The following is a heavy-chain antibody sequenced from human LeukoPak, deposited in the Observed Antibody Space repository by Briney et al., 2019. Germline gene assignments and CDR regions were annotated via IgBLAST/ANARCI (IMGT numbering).Heavy chain of an antibody. CDR2: IYYSGST. V-gene: IGHV4-39*01. D-gene: IGHD3-16*02. J-gene: IGHJ4*02. CDR1: GGSISSSSYY. CDR3: ARDECLGELSFCQSDY. Sequence: SSETLSLTCTVSGGSISSSSYYWGWIRQPPGKGLEWIGSIYYSGSTYYNPSLKSRVTISADTSKNQFSLKLSSVTAADTAVYYCARDECLGELSFCQSDYWGQGTLVTVSS.